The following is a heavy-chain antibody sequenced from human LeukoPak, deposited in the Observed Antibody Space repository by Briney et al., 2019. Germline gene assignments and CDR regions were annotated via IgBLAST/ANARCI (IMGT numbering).Heavy chain of an antibody. Sequence: GGSLRLSCAASGLTVSSNYMSWVRQAPGKGLEWVSAIYGGGSTYYADSVKGRFTISRDNSKNTLYLQMNSLSAEDTAVYYCARDFRSYMYFDYWGQGTLVTVSS. V-gene: IGHV3-53*01. D-gene: IGHD3-16*01. CDR2: IYGGGST. CDR1: GLTVSSNY. J-gene: IGHJ4*02. CDR3: ARDFRSYMYFDY.